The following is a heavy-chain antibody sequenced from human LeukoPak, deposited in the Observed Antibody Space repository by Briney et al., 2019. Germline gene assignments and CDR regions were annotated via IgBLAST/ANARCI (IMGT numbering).Heavy chain of an antibody. CDR3: ARDPGVVVTASYFDY. Sequence: ASVKVSCKASGYTFTSYYTHWVRQAPGQGLEWMGIINPSGGSTSYAQKFQGRVTMTRDTSTSTVYMELSSLRSEDTAVYYCARDPGVVVTASYFDYWGQGTLVTVSS. D-gene: IGHD2-21*02. CDR2: INPSGGST. V-gene: IGHV1-46*01. CDR1: GYTFTSYY. J-gene: IGHJ4*02.